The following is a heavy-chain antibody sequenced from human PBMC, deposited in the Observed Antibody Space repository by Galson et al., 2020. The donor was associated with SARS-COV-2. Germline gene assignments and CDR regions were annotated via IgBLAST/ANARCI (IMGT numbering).Heavy chain of an antibody. D-gene: IGHD2-2*01. J-gene: IGHJ6*03. CDR1: GFIFSVYA. V-gene: IGHV3-23*01. CDR3: AKTLVGNGGYMDV. CDR2: IDSTGGFI. Sequence: GSLRLSCGGSGFIFSVYAMNWVRQAPGKGLGWVATIDSTGGFIYYQDSVQGRFTISRDNSKDTVFLQMNSLRAEDTAVYHCAKTLVGNGGYMDVWGKGTTVTVSS.